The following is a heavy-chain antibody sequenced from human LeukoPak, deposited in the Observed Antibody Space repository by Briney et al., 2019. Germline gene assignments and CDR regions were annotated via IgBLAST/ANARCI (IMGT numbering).Heavy chain of an antibody. CDR3: AKDMGVAAAGKNFDY. Sequence: PGGSLRLSCAASGFTFSSYAMSWVRQAPGKGLEWVSAISGSGGSTYYADSVKGRFAISRDNSKNTLYLQMNSLRAEDTAVYYCAKDMGVAAAGKNFDYWGQGTLVTVSS. J-gene: IGHJ4*02. V-gene: IGHV3-23*01. D-gene: IGHD6-13*01. CDR2: ISGSGGST. CDR1: GFTFSSYA.